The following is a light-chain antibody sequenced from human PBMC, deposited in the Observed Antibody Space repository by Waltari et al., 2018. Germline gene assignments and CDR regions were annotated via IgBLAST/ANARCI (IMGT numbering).Light chain of an antibody. V-gene: IGKV3-20*01. CDR2: GAS. CDR3: QHYVRLPAT. J-gene: IGKJ1*01. Sequence: TRSCRASQSVSRTLAWYQQKTGQAPRLLIYGASTRATGIPERFSGGGSGTDFSLTISRLEPEDFAVYYCQHYVRLPATFGQGTKVEIK. CDR1: QSVSRT.